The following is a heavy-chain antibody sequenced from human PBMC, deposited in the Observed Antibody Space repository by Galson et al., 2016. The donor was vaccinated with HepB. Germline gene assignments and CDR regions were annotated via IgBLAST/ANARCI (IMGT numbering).Heavy chain of an antibody. V-gene: IGHV4-38-2*01. CDR2: VHHSGSA. J-gene: IGHJ4*02. Sequence: SETLSLTCAVSGYSISNGHNWGWIRQPPGKGLEWTGSVHHSGSAFYNPSFRGRVTISVDTSENQVSLNLRSVTAADTAVYYCARGTWGLRIPDYWGQGTLVTVSS. D-gene: IGHD3-16*01. CDR3: ARGTWGLRIPDY. CDR1: GYSISNGHN.